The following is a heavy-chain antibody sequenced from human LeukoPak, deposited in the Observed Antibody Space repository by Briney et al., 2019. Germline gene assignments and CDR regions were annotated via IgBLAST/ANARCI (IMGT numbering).Heavy chain of an antibody. CDR2: IYSSGST. V-gene: IGHV4-59*10. CDR1: GGSISSYY. J-gene: IGHJ4*02. Sequence: SETLSLTCTVSGGSISSYYWSWIRQPAGKGLEWIGHIYSSGSTNYNPSLKSRVTMSIDSSKNQFSLKMTSVTAADTAVYYCARYRTSGSYLFDYWGQGTLVTVSS. CDR3: ARYRTSGSYLFDY. D-gene: IGHD1-26*01.